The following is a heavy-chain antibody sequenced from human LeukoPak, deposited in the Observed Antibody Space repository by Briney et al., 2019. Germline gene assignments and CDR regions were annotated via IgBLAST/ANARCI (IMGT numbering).Heavy chain of an antibody. J-gene: IGHJ4*02. CDR2: INHSGST. CDR1: GGSFGGYY. V-gene: IGHV4-34*01. CDR3: ARVDSSGYFVDY. Sequence: SETLSLTCAVYGGSFGGYYWSWIRQPPGKGLEWIGEINHSGSTNYNPSLKSRVTILVDTSKNQFSLKLSSVTAADTAVYYCARVDSSGYFVDYWGQGTLVTVSS. D-gene: IGHD3-22*01.